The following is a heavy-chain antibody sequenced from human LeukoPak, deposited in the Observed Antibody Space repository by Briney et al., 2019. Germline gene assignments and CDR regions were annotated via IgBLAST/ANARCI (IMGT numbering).Heavy chain of an antibody. CDR2: ISYDGSNK. D-gene: IGHD5-12*01. V-gene: IGHV3-30-3*01. Sequence: GGSLRLSCAASGFTFSSYAMDWVRQAPGKGLEWVAVISYDGSNKYYADSVKGRFTISRDNSKNTLYLQMNSLRAEDTAVYYCASDSYIVATMCDYWGQGTLVTVSS. J-gene: IGHJ4*02. CDR1: GFTFSSYA. CDR3: ASDSYIVATMCDY.